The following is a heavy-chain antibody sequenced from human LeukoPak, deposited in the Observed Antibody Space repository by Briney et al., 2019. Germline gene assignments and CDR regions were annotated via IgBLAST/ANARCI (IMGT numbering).Heavy chain of an antibody. CDR2: IYYSGST. CDR3: ARAGGWQWLGNWFDP. Sequence: SETLSLTCTVSGGSISSSSYYWGWIRQPPGKGLEWIGSIYYSGSTYYNPSLKSRVTISVDTSKNQFSLQLNSVTPEDTAVYYCARAGGWQWLGNWFDPWGQGTLVTVSS. D-gene: IGHD6-19*01. CDR1: GGSISSSSYY. V-gene: IGHV4-39*07. J-gene: IGHJ5*02.